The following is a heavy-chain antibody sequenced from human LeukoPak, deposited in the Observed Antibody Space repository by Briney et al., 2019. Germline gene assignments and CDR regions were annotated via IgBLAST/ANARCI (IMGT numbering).Heavy chain of an antibody. V-gene: IGHV4-34*01. CDR3: ARGFALYRGRAYFDY. D-gene: IGHD3-10*01. J-gene: IGHJ4*02. CDR1: GGSFSGYY. Sequence: PSETLSLTCAVSGGSFSGYYWSWIRQPPGKGLEWIGEITHSGSTNYNPSLKSRVTISVDTSQNRFSLKLNSVTAADTAVYYCARGFALYRGRAYFDYWGQGTLVTVSS. CDR2: ITHSGST.